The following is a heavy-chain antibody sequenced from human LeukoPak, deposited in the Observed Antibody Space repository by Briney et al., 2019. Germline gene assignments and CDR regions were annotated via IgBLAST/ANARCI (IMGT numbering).Heavy chain of an antibody. CDR1: GGSFSGYY. CDR2: INHSGST. J-gene: IGHJ3*02. D-gene: IGHD3-10*01. Sequence: PSETLSLTCAVYGGSFSGYYWSWIRQPPGKGLEWIGEINHSGSTNYNPSLKSRVTISVDTSKNQFSLKLSSVTAADTAVYYCARGSSPGALDAFDIWGQGTMVTVSS. V-gene: IGHV4-34*01. CDR3: ARGSSPGALDAFDI.